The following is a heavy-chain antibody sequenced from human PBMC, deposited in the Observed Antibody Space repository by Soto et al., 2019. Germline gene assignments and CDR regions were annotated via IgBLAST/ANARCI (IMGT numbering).Heavy chain of an antibody. CDR3: TRHSVGPPVY. CDR2: VFPGDSQI. CDR1: GYSFTKWW. V-gene: IGHV5-51*01. J-gene: IGHJ4*02. D-gene: IGHD1-26*01. Sequence: PGESLKISCKGSGYSFTKWWIGWVRQMPGKGLEWMGFVFPGDSQIRYNPSFEGQVTISADKSTATAYLQWNTLQASDSAMYYCTRHSVGPPVYWGQGTLVTVSS.